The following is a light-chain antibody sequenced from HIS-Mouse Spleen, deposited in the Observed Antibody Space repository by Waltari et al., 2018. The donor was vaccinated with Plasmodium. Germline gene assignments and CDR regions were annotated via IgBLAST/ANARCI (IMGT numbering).Light chain of an antibody. Sequence: QSALTQPPSASGSPGQSVTISCTGPSSDAGGYNYVSCHQQPPGKAPKLMIYEVSKRPSGFPDRFSGSKSGNTASLTVSGLQAEDEADYYCSSYAGSNNLVFGGGTKLTVL. CDR1: SSDAGGYNY. J-gene: IGLJ2*01. V-gene: IGLV2-8*01. CDR2: EVS. CDR3: SSYAGSNNLV.